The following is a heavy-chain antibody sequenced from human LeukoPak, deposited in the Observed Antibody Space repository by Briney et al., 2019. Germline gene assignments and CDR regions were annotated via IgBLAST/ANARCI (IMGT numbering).Heavy chain of an antibody. CDR1: GGSFSSDNYY. Sequence: SETLSLTCNVSGGSFSSDNYYWSWIRQPPGKGLEWIGDVNDSGRTNYNPSLKSRVTISADTSKKQFSLKLRSVTAADTAVYYCARDRKGVTLVRGVGLHYYYGMDVWGQGTTVTVSS. CDR2: VNDSGRT. V-gene: IGHV4-61*01. D-gene: IGHD3-10*01. CDR3: ARDRKGVTLVRGVGLHYYYGMDV. J-gene: IGHJ6*02.